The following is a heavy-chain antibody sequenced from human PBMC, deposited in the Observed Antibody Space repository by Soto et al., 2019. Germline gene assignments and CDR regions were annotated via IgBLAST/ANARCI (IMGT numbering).Heavy chain of an antibody. CDR1: GGSISSGGYS. CDR2: IYHSGST. D-gene: IGHD6-19*01. J-gene: IGHJ4*02. V-gene: IGHV4-30-2*01. CDR3: STTIYSGGWSRDK. Sequence: PSETLSLSCAVSGGSISSGGYSWSWIRQPPGKGLEWIGYIYHSGSTYYNPSLKSRVTISVDRSKNQFSLKLSSVTAADTAVYYGSTTIYSGGWSRDKRGQGTLVTVSS.